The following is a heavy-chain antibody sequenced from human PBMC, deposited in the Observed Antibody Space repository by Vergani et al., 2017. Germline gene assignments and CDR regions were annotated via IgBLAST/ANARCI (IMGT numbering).Heavy chain of an antibody. CDR1: GFTFSTYA. CDR2: ISSDGGST. Sequence: EVQLLESGGGLVQPGGSLRLSCAASGFTFSTYAMTWVRQAPGKGLEWVSTISSDGGSTYYADSVKGRFTISRDNSKNTLSLQMNSLTAEDTAFYYCAGHQGTSAYYYGGFDYWGQGILVTVSS. J-gene: IGHJ4*02. V-gene: IGHV3-23*01. D-gene: IGHD3-22*01. CDR3: AGHQGTSAYYYGGFDY.